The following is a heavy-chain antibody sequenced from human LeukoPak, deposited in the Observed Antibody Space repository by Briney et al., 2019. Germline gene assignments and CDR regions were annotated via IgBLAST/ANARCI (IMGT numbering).Heavy chain of an antibody. CDR1: GFTFSSYN. V-gene: IGHV3-23*01. CDR2: ISGSGGST. CDR3: ANLVVGSVDY. J-gene: IGHJ4*02. Sequence: GGSLRLSCAASGFTFSSYNMNWVRQAPGKGLEWVSAISGSGGSTYYADSVKGRFTISRDNSKNTLYLQMNSLRAEDTAVYYCANLVVGSVDYWGQGTLVTVSS. D-gene: IGHD2-15*01.